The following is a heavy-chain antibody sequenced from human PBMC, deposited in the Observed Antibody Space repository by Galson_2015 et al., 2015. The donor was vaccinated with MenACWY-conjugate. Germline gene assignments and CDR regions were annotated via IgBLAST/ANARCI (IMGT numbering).Heavy chain of an antibody. D-gene: IGHD1-20*01. Sequence: SVKVSCKASGYTFSSFTVHWVRQAPGQRLEWMGWINVGNGNTEYSQRFQGRVTITRDTSTKIVDMELSSLTSEDTAGYHCASELRGGVSGIRSYYYYGMDVWGQGTTVTVSS. CDR1: GYTFSSFT. CDR2: INVGNGNT. J-gene: IGHJ6*02. CDR3: ASELRGGVSGIRSYYYYGMDV. V-gene: IGHV1-3*01.